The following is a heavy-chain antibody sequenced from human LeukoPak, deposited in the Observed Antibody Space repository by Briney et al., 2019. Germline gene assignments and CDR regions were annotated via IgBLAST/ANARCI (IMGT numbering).Heavy chain of an antibody. Sequence: SETLSLTCAVSGGSFSGYYWSWIRQPPGKGLEWIGEVNHSGYTYYNPSLKSRVTISVDTSKNQFSLKLSSVTAADTAVYYCARHGTISSESYFDYWGQGALVTVSS. D-gene: IGHD1-14*01. J-gene: IGHJ4*02. V-gene: IGHV4-34*01. CDR1: GGSFSGYY. CDR2: VNHSGYT. CDR3: ARHGTISSESYFDY.